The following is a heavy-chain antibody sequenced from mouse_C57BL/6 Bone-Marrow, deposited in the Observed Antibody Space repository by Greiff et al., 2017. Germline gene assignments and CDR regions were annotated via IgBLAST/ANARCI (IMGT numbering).Heavy chain of an antibody. J-gene: IGHJ3*01. D-gene: IGHD2-14*01. CDR1: GFAFSSYW. Sequence: QVQLKESGAELVKPGASVKISCTASGFAFSSYWMNWVKQRPGKGLEWIGQLYPGDGDTNYTGKFQGKAPLTADKSSSTAYMQLRSLTTEESAVYFVASGGTPFAYWGQGTLVTVSA. V-gene: IGHV1-80*01. CDR2: LYPGDGDT. CDR3: ASGGTPFAY.